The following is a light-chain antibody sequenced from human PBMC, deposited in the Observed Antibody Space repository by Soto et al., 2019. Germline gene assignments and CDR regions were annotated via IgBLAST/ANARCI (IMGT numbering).Light chain of an antibody. V-gene: IGKV1-39*01. CDR3: QHAYYTPPTFGNTPPT. CDR2: AAS. CDR1: QSISNY. Sequence: DIQMTQSPSSLSASVGDRVTITCRASQSISNYLIWYQQKPGKAPKLLISAASTLQSGVPSRFSGSGSGTDFTLSISSLQPEDIGTYYCQHAYYTPPTFGNTPPTFGQGTKVEIK. J-gene: IGKJ1*01.